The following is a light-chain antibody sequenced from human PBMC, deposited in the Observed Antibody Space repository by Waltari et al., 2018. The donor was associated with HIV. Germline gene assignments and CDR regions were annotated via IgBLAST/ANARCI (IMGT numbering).Light chain of an antibody. Sequence: VQLTQSPSFLSASVGDRVTITCRASQGIVNYLAWYQQKPGKAPKLLIYAASTLQRGVPSRFSGSGSGTEFTLTISSLQPEDFATYYCQQLNSYLTLTFGGGTKVEIK. J-gene: IGKJ4*01. V-gene: IGKV1-9*01. CDR3: QQLNSYLTLT. CDR2: AAS. CDR1: QGIVNY.